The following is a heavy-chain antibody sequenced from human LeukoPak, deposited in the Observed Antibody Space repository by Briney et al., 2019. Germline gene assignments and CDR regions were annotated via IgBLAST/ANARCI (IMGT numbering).Heavy chain of an antibody. V-gene: IGHV4-34*01. J-gene: IGHJ4*02. CDR2: INHSGST. Sequence: SETLSLTCAVYGGSFSGYYWSWIRQHQGKGPEWIGEINHSGSTNYNPSLKSRVTISGDTSRKQFSLKLSSVTAADTAVYYCARGPQTYYDILTGLSFWGQGTLVTVSS. CDR3: ARGPQTYYDILTGLSF. D-gene: IGHD3-9*01. CDR1: GGSFSGYY.